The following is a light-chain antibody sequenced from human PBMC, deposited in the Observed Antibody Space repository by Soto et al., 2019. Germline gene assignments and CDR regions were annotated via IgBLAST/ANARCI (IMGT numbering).Light chain of an antibody. J-gene: IGKJ1*01. V-gene: IGKV1-39*01. CDR2: AAS. Sequence: DIQITQSPSSVSASVGDRVTITCRASQSISSYLNWYQQKPGKAPKLLIYAASSLQSGVPSRFSGSGSGTDFTLTISSLQPEDFATYYCQQSYSTPPTFGQGTRWIS. CDR3: QQSYSTPPT. CDR1: QSISSY.